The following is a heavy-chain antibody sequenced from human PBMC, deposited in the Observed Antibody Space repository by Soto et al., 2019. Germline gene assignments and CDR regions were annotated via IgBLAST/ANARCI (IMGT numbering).Heavy chain of an antibody. V-gene: IGHV3-23*01. D-gene: IGHD2-15*01. J-gene: IGHJ4*02. CDR2: MSGSSGGT. CDR1: GFIFSSYA. Sequence: GGSLRLSCVASGFIFSSYAMSWVRQAPGKGLEWVSAMSGSSGGTYYADSVKGRFTISRDNSKNTLYLQLNSLRAEDTALYYCARKGYCSGGSCFALDHWGQGTLVTVSS. CDR3: ARKGYCSGGSCFALDH.